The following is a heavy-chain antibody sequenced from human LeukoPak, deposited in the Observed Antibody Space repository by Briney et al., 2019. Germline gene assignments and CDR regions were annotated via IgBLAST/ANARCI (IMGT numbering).Heavy chain of an antibody. J-gene: IGHJ4*02. CDR1: GYTFTTYE. V-gene: IGHV1-8*03. CDR2: MNPNSGNT. CDR3: ARGASRSFDY. Sequence: ASVKVSCKASGYTFTTYEIHWVRQATGQGLEWMGWMNPNSGNTDYVQNFQGRVTITRTTSINTAYMELSSLRSEDTAVYYCARGASRSFDYWGQGTLVTVSS.